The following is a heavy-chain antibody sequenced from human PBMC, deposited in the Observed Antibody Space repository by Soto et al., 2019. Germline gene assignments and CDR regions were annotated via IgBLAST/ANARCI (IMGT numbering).Heavy chain of an antibody. CDR3: ARGGEDNCSGGICYFGYYYYSGIDV. D-gene: IGHD2-15*01. V-gene: IGHV6-1*01. Sequence: PSQTLSLTCAISGDSVSSNSAAWNWIRHSPSRGLEWLGRTYYRSKWYNDYAVSVKSRITINPDTSKNQFALQLNSVTPEDTAVYYCARGGEDNCSGGICYFGYYYYSGIDVWGPAITVTVSS. J-gene: IGHJ6*02. CDR2: TYYRSKWYN. CDR1: GDSVSSNSAA.